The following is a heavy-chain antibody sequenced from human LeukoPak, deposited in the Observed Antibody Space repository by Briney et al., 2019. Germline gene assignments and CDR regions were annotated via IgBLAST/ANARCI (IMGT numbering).Heavy chain of an antibody. CDR3: ARDAGIAARGFGY. CDR2: IKEDGSEK. D-gene: IGHD6-6*01. J-gene: IGHJ4*02. Sequence: GGSLRLSCAASGFTFSSYWMSWVRQAPGKGLEWVANIKEDGSEKYYVDSVKGRFTISRDNAKNSLYLQMNSLRAEDTAVYYCARDAGIAARGFGYWGQGTLVTVSS. V-gene: IGHV3-7*01. CDR1: GFTFSSYW.